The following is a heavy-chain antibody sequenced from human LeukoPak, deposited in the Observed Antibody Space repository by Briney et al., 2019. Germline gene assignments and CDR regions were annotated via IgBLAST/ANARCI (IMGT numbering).Heavy chain of an antibody. J-gene: IGHJ4*02. CDR2: INPNSGGT. CDR1: GYTFTGYY. V-gene: IGHV1-2*02. CDR3: ARDLTPTVAGIYRY. Sequence: ASVKVSCKASGYTFTGYYMHWVRQAPGQGLEWMGWINPNSGGTNYAQKLQDRVTMTTDTSTSTAYMELRSLRSDDTAVYYCARDLTPTVAGIYRYWGQGTLVTVSS. D-gene: IGHD6-19*01.